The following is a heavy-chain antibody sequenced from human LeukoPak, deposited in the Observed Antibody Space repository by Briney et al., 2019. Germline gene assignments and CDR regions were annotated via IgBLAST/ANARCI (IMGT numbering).Heavy chain of an antibody. V-gene: IGHV3-30-3*01. D-gene: IGHD3-10*02. CDR2: ISDDETYK. CDR3: TIVMLRQPPDY. J-gene: IGHJ4*02. Sequence: GGSLRLSCAASGFTFSTYAMHWVRQAPGKGLEGVTAISDDETYKFYADSVKGRFTISRDNSKNTLYLQMNSLRVEDTAIYYCTIVMLRQPPDYWGQGMLVTVSS. CDR1: GFTFSTYA.